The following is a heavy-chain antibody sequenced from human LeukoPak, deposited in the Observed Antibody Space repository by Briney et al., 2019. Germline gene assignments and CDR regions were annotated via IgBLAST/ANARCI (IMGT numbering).Heavy chain of an antibody. J-gene: IGHJ5*01. V-gene: IGHV3-7*03. CDR1: EFTFNDYW. CDR2: INQEGGAK. Sequence: GGSLRLSCVASEFTFNDYWMGWVRQAPGKGLEWLAKINQEGGAKFLVDSMKDRFTVSRDNGKNSLYLQMNSLTAEDTAVYYCARYREWHFDFWAQGTLVIVSS. CDR3: ARYREWHFDF. D-gene: IGHD3-16*02.